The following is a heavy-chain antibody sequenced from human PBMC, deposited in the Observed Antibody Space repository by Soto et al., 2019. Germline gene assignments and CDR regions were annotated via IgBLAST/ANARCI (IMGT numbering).Heavy chain of an antibody. D-gene: IGHD2-8*01. CDR1: GFTFSSYG. J-gene: IGHJ5*02. V-gene: IGHV3-33*01. CDR2: IWYDGSNK. Sequence: GGSLRLSCAASGFTFSSYGMHWVRQAPGKGLEWVAVIWYDGSNKYYADSVKGRFTISRDNSKNTLYLQMNSLRAEDTAVYYCARNPRIVNGFWFDPWGQGTLVTVSS. CDR3: ARNPRIVNGFWFDP.